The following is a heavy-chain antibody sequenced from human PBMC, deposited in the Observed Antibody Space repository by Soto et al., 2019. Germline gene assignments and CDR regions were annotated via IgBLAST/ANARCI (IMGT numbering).Heavy chain of an antibody. J-gene: IGHJ4*02. CDR2: ISSSSSYI. CDR1: GFTFSSYW. D-gene: IGHD3-22*01. Sequence: PGGSLRLSCAASGFTFSSYWMSWVRQAPGKGLEWVSSISSSSSYIYYADSVKGRFTISRDNAKNSLYLQMNSLRAEDTAVYYCARAPYYYDSSGYYLFDYWGQGTLVTVSS. CDR3: ARAPYYYDSSGYYLFDY. V-gene: IGHV3-21*01.